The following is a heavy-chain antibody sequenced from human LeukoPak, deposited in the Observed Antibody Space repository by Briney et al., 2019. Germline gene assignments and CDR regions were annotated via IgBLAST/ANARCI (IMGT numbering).Heavy chain of an antibody. J-gene: IGHJ4*02. Sequence: PGMSLRLSCAASGFTFTSNGMHWVRQSPGKGLEWVAVISYDGSNKYYADSVKGRFTISRDNSKNTLYLQMNSLRAEDTAVYYCARDKTFIVATFTGYFEYWGQGTLVTVSS. D-gene: IGHD5-12*01. CDR2: ISYDGSNK. V-gene: IGHV3-30*03. CDR1: GFTFTSNG. CDR3: ARDKTFIVATFTGYFEY.